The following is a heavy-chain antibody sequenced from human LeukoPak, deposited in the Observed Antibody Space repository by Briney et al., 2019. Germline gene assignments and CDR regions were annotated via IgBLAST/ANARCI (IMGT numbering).Heavy chain of an antibody. V-gene: IGHV3-7*04. J-gene: IGHJ4*02. Sequence: GGSLRLSCAASTFTFSNYWMTWVRQAPGKGLEWVATIKQDGEAKHYVDSVKGRFTISRDNAKNSLYLQMNSLRAEDTAVYHCARDFSNGDYEEILDYWGQGTLVTVSS. CDR1: TFTFSNYW. CDR3: ARDFSNGDYEEILDY. D-gene: IGHD4-17*01. CDR2: IKQDGEAK.